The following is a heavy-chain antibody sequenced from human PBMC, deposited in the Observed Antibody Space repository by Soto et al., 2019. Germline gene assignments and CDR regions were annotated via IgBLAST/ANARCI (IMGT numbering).Heavy chain of an antibody. CDR3: ARDFAYFDS. D-gene: IGHD3-3*01. J-gene: IGHJ4*02. CDR2: IYTGGST. V-gene: IGHV4-4*07. CDR1: GGSVSSYY. Sequence: KSSETLSLTCTVSGGSVSSYYWSWIRQPAGKGLEWIGRIYTGGSTNYNPSLKSRVSISMDTSKNQFSLNLDSVTAADTAVYFCARDFAYFDSWGQGTLVTVSS.